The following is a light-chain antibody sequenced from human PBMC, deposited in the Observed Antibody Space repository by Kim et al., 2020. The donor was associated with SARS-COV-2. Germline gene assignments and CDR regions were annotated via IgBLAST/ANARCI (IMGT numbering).Light chain of an antibody. CDR3: NSQDSITPQLL. Sequence: SSELTQDPAVSVALGQTVRITCQGDSLETFDVSWIQQKPGQAPILLNHGYNNRPSGIPDRFSGARSGRTASLTSTGAQAEDEADNYCNSQDSITPQLLFG. J-gene: IGLJ1*01. CDR1: SLETFD. V-gene: IGLV3-19*01. CDR2: GYN.